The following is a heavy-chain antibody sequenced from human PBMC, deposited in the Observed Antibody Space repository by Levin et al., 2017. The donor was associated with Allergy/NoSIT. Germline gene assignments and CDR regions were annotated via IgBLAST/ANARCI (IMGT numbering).Heavy chain of an antibody. CDR3: ARDRSDYSNYPLGY. J-gene: IGHJ4*02. CDR1: GYTFTGYY. CDR2: INPNSGGT. D-gene: IGHD4-11*01. V-gene: IGHV1-2*06. Sequence: GESLKISCKASGYTFTGYYMHWVRQAPGQGLEWMGRINPNSGGTNYAQKFQGRVTMTRDTSISTAYMELSRLRSDDTAVYYCARDRSDYSNYPLGYWGQGTLVTVSS.